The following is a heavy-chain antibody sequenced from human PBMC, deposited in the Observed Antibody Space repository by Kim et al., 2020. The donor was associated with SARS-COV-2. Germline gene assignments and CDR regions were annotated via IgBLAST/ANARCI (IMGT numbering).Heavy chain of an antibody. V-gene: IGHV4-59*01. CDR2: IYYSGTT. CDR3: ARSAAAARGRYFDY. J-gene: IGHJ4*02. CDR1: GGSISSYY. Sequence: SETLSLTCTVSGGSISSYYWSWIRQPPGKGLEWIGYIYYSGTTNYNPSLKSRVTISVDTSKNQFSLKLSSVTAADTAVYYCARSAAAARGRYFDYWGQGTLVTVSS. D-gene: IGHD6-13*01.